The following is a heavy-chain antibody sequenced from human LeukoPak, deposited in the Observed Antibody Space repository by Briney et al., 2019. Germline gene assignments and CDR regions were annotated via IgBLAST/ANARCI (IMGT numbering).Heavy chain of an antibody. CDR1: GYSFTAHW. V-gene: IGHV5-51*01. J-gene: IGHJ5*02. D-gene: IGHD2-2*01. CDR3: ARRASARGPLPNDFIYDT. Sequence: GESLKISCKGSGYSFTAHWIAWVRQVPGKGLEWMGIIYPGDSDARYSPSFQGQVTISVDKSISTAYLHWSSLKASDTAMYFCARRASARGPLPNDFIYDTWGQGTLVTVSS. CDR2: IYPGDSDA.